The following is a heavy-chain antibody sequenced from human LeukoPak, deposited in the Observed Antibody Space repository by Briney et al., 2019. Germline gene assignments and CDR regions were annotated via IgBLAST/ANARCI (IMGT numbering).Heavy chain of an antibody. J-gene: IGHJ6*02. CDR2: ITGSGGST. V-gene: IGHV3-23*01. CDR3: AKDRHTYYYGSGSQYGMDV. D-gene: IGHD3-10*01. CDR1: GFTFSSYG. Sequence: GGSLRLSCAASGFTFSSYGMHWVRQAPGKGLEWVSAITGSGGSTYYADSVKGRFTISRDNSKNTLYLQMNSLRAEDTAVYYCAKDRHTYYYGSGSQYGMDVWGQGTTVTVSS.